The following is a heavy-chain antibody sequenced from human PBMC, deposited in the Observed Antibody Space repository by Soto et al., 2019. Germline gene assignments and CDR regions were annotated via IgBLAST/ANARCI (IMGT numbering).Heavy chain of an antibody. Sequence: SETLSFTCAVYGGSFSGYYWSWIRQPPGKGMEWIGEINHSGSTNYNPSLKSRVTISVDTSKNQFSLQLSSVTAADTAVYYCARGLVAARPLKAYVAPYRYMDVWGKGTTVTVSS. V-gene: IGHV4-34*01. J-gene: IGHJ6*03. CDR3: ARGLVAARPLKAYVAPYRYMDV. CDR2: INHSGST. D-gene: IGHD6-6*01. CDR1: GGSFSGYY.